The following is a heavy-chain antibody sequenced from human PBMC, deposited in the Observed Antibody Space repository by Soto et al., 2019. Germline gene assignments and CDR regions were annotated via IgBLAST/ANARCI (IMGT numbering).Heavy chain of an antibody. CDR1: GFTFSNYG. CDR3: AKDAMELCRFRVGPFDY. V-gene: IGHV3-30*18. J-gene: IGHJ4*02. CDR2: ISYDGNSK. D-gene: IGHD1-7*01. Sequence: QVQLVESGGGVVQPGTSLRLSCAASGFTFSNYGMHWVRQAPGKGLEWVALISYDGNSKDYADSVKGRFTISRDNSKNTLYLQMNSLRPEDTAVYYWAKDAMELCRFRVGPFDYWGQGNLVTVSS.